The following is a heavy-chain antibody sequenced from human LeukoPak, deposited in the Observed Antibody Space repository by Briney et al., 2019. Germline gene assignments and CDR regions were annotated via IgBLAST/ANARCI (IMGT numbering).Heavy chain of an antibody. V-gene: IGHV4-34*01. CDR1: GGSSSGYY. CDR2: INHSGST. J-gene: IGHJ5*02. CDR3: ATGYDFWSSGGWFDP. D-gene: IGHD3-3*01. Sequence: SETLSLTCAVYGGSSSGYYWSWIRQPPGKGLEWIGEINHSGSTNYNPSLKSRVTISVDTSENQFSLKLSSVTAADTAVYYCATGYDFWSSGGWFDPWGQGTLVTVSS.